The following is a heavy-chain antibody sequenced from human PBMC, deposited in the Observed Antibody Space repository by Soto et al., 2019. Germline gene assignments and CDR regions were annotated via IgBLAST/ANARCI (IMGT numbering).Heavy chain of an antibody. J-gene: IGHJ6*02. CDR2: ISYDGSNK. Sequence: QVQLVESGGGVVQPGRSLRLSCAASGFTFSSYGMHWVRQAPGKGLEWVAVISYDGSNKYYADSVKGRFTISRDNSKNTLYLQMNSLRAEDTAVHYCAKDQGVRGVSYYYGMDVWGQGTTVTVSS. CDR3: AKDQGVRGVSYYYGMDV. V-gene: IGHV3-30*18. D-gene: IGHD3-10*01. CDR1: GFTFSSYG.